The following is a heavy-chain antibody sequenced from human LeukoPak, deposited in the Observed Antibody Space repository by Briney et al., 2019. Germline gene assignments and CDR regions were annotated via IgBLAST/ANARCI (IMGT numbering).Heavy chain of an antibody. CDR3: AKDAEDIVVVPAAIGGTAFDY. V-gene: IGHV3-23*01. Sequence: GGSLRLSCAASGFTFSDYYMSWLRQAPGKGLEWVSAISGSGGSTYYADSVKGRFTISRDNSKNTLYLQMNSLRAEDTAVYYCAKDAEDIVVVPAAIGGTAFDYWGQGTLVTVSS. CDR2: ISGSGGST. J-gene: IGHJ4*02. CDR1: GFTFSDYY. D-gene: IGHD2-2*01.